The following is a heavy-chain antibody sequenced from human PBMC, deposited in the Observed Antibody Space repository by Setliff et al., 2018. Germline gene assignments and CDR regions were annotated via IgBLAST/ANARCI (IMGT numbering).Heavy chain of an antibody. CDR2: IIPIFGTA. CDR3: ARAPSSTVINWFDP. D-gene: IGHD3-22*01. Sequence: SVKVSCKASGGTFSSYAISWVRQAPGQGLEWMGGIIPIFGTANYAQKFQGRVTITADESTSTAHMELSSLRSEDTAVYYCARAPSSTVINWFDPWGQGTLVTVSS. J-gene: IGHJ5*02. CDR1: GGTFSSYA. V-gene: IGHV1-69*13.